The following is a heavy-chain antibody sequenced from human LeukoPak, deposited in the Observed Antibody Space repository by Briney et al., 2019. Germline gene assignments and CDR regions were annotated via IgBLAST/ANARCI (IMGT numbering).Heavy chain of an antibody. D-gene: IGHD3-3*01. CDR3: ARDFWDSYNWFDP. CDR2: IYHSGST. Sequence: SETLSLTCTVSGYSISSGYYWGWIRQPPGKGLEWIGSIYHSGSTYYNPSLKSRVTISVDTSKNQFSLKLSSVTAADTAVYYCARDFWDSYNWFDPWGQGTLVTVSS. V-gene: IGHV4-38-2*02. CDR1: GYSISSGYY. J-gene: IGHJ5*02.